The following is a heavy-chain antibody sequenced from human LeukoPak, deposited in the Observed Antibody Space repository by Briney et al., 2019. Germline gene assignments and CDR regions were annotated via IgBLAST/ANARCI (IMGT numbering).Heavy chain of an antibody. D-gene: IGHD2-15*01. CDR3: ARDCSGGRCYNGIVAGMDD. CDR2: IFYSGDT. V-gene: IGHV4-59*01. J-gene: IGHJ6*02. Sequence: SETLSLTCTVSGGSITSYYWSWIRQPPGKGLEWIGYIFYSGDTNYNPSLKSRVTMAVDTSKDQLSLNLSSVTAADTAAYYCARDCSGGRCYNGIVAGMDDWGQGTTVTVSS. CDR1: GGSITSYY.